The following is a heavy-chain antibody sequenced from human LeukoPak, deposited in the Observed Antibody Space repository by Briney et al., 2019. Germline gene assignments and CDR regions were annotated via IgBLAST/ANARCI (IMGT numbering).Heavy chain of an antibody. CDR1: GFTFSSYA. V-gene: IGHV3-30*04. D-gene: IGHD5-24*01. CDR3: ARDRSGRRDYYYMDV. Sequence: GTSLRLSCAASGFTFSSYAMHWVRQAPGKGLEWVAVISYDGSNKYYADSVKGRFTISRDNSKNTLYLQMNSLRAEDTAVYYCARDRSGRRDYYYMDVWGKGTTVTVSS. CDR2: ISYDGSNK. J-gene: IGHJ6*03.